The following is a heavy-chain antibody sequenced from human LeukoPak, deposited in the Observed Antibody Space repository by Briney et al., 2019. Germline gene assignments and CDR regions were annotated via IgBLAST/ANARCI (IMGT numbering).Heavy chain of an antibody. CDR2: ISHSGSA. Sequence: SETLSLTCAVYGGSFSGYYWSWIRQPPGKGLEWIGEISHSGSANYNPSLKSRVTISVDTSKNQFSLTLSSVTAADTAVYYCARAKASGYSYGYEGWFDPWGQGTLVTVSS. CDR1: GGSFSGYY. D-gene: IGHD5-18*01. CDR3: ARAKASGYSYGYEGWFDP. V-gene: IGHV4-34*01. J-gene: IGHJ5*02.